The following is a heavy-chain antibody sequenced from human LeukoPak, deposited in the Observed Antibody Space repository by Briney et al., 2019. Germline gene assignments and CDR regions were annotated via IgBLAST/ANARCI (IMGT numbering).Heavy chain of an antibody. CDR3: ALGFCSGGNCYYMNI. J-gene: IGHJ6*03. D-gene: IGHD2-15*01. CDR1: GYTFTGYY. CDR2: INPNGGGT. Sequence: ASVKVSCKASGYTFTGYYIYWVRQAPGQGLEWMGWINPNGGGTNYAQKFQGRVTMTRDTSITTAYMELSRLRSDDSAAYYCALGFCSGGNCYYMNIWGKGTTVTISS. V-gene: IGHV1-2*02.